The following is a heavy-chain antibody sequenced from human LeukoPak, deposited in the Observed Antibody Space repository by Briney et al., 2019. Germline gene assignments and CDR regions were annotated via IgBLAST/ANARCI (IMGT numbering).Heavy chain of an antibody. CDR3: TRHPSATLGSV. CDR1: GFTFSSYA. CDR2: ISGSGGST. D-gene: IGHD3-16*01. Sequence: GGSLRLSCAASGFTFSSYAMSWVRQAPGRGLEWVSAISGSGGSTYYADSVKGRFTISRDNSRDTLYLQMNSLKTEDTAVYYCTRHPSATLGSVWGQATLVTVSS. J-gene: IGHJ4*02. V-gene: IGHV3-23*01.